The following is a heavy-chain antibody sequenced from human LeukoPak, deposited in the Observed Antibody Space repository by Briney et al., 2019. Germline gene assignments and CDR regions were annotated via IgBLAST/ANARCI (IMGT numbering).Heavy chain of an antibody. CDR3: AKGAYDSSVNYFDY. Sequence: GGSLRLSCAASGFTFSSYAMSWVRQAPGKGLEWVSAISGSGGSTYYADSVQGRFTISRDNSRTTLFLQMNSLRAEDTAVYYCAKGAYDSSVNYFDYWGQGSLVTVSS. J-gene: IGHJ4*02. CDR2: ISGSGGST. V-gene: IGHV3-23*01. CDR1: GFTFSSYA. D-gene: IGHD3-22*01.